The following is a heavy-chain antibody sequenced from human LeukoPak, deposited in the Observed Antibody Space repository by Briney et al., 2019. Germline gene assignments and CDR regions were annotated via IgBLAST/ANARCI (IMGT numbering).Heavy chain of an antibody. CDR3: ARRTEGVAGTPGDYYYYGMDV. V-gene: IGHV4-39*01. CDR2: IYYSGST. D-gene: IGHD6-19*01. Sequence: PSETLSLTCTVSGGSISSSSYYWGWIRQPPGKGLEWIGSIYYSGSTYYNPSLKSRVTISVDTSKNQFSLKLSSVTAADTAVYYCARRTEGVAGTPGDYYYYGMDVWGQGTTVTVSS. J-gene: IGHJ6*02. CDR1: GGSISSSSYY.